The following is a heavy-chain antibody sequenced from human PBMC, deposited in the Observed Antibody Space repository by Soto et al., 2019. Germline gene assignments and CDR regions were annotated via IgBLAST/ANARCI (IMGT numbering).Heavy chain of an antibody. CDR3: PRDTGDYADQVGSYYGLDV. CDR2: VYYSGST. CDR1: GGSISSFY. J-gene: IGHJ6*02. V-gene: IGHV4-59*01. D-gene: IGHD4-17*01. Sequence: PSETLSLTCTVSGGSISSFYWSWIRQPPGKGLEWIGYVYYSGSTNYNPSLKSRVTISVDTSKNQFSLKLSSVTAADTAVYYCPRDTGDYADQVGSYYGLDVWGQGTTVNVS.